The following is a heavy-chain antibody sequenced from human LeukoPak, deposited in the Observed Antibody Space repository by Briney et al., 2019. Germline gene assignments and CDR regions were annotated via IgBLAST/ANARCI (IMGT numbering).Heavy chain of an antibody. J-gene: IGHJ5*02. Sequence: GGSLRLSCAASGFTFSSYWMSWVRQAPGKGLGWVASIKQDGSEKYYVDSVKGRFTISRDNSKNTLYLQMNSLRAEDTAVYYCAKDPMIVVVITFFDPWGQGTLVTVSS. D-gene: IGHD3-22*01. CDR2: IKQDGSEK. V-gene: IGHV3-7*03. CDR1: GFTFSSYW. CDR3: AKDPMIVVVITFFDP.